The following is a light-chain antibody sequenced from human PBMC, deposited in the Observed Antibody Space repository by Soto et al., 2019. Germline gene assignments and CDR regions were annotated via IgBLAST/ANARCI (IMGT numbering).Light chain of an antibody. V-gene: IGLV2-14*01. CDR3: SSYTGSSTPYVV. J-gene: IGLJ7*01. CDR2: DVR. CDR1: SSDVGGYNY. Sequence: QSVLTQPASVSGSPGQSITISCTGTSSDVGGYNYVSWYQQHPGKAPKFMIYDVRNRPSGVSNRFSGSKSGNTASLTISGLQAEDEADYYCSSYTGSSTPYVVFSGGTQLTVL.